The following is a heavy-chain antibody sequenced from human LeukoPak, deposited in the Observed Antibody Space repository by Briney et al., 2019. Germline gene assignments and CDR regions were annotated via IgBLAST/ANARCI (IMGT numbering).Heavy chain of an antibody. CDR1: GYTFTSYD. CDR2: MNPNSGNT. Sequence: ASVKVSCKASGYTFTSYDINWVRQATGQGLEWMGWMNPNSGNTGYAQKFQGRVTITRNTSISTAYMELSSLRSEDTAVYYCASHSSGWYGDDYWGQGTLVTVSS. CDR3: ASHSSGWYGDDY. D-gene: IGHD6-19*01. V-gene: IGHV1-8*03. J-gene: IGHJ4*02.